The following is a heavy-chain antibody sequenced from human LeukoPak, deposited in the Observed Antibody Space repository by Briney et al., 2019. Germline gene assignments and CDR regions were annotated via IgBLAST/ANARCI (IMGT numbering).Heavy chain of an antibody. D-gene: IGHD3/OR15-3a*01. J-gene: IGHJ4*02. V-gene: IGHV3-43D*03. Sequence: GGSLRLSCAASGFTFDDYAMHWVRQVPGKGLEWVSLISWDGGSPYYADSVKGRFTVSRDNSKNSLYLQMSSLRPEDTALYYCAKGQGTGSVHLDYWGQGTLVTVSS. CDR3: AKGQGTGSVHLDY. CDR1: GFTFDDYA. CDR2: ISWDGGSP.